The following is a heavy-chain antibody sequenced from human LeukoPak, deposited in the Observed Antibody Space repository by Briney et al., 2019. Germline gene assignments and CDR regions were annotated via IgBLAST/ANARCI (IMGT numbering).Heavy chain of an antibody. J-gene: IGHJ2*01. D-gene: IGHD3-22*01. CDR3: ARDRYYYDSSGQRYFDL. CDR1: GGSISSYY. V-gene: IGHV4-4*07. CDR2: IYTSGST. Sequence: SETLSLTCTVSGGSISSYYWSWIRQPAGKGLEWIGRIYTSGSTNYNPSLKGRVTMSVDTSKNQFSLKLSSVTAADTAVYYCARDRYYYDSSGQRYFDLWGRGTLVTVSS.